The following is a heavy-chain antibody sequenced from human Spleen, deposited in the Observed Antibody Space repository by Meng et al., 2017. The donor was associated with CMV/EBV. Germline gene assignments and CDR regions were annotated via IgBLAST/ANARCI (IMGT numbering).Heavy chain of an antibody. Sequence: SGTNVPDCFIDWVRKAHGQGLGWMGWINPPTGTTHFEQKFQGRAPMTGDTSISTVNRRLTHWGSDDTAVYYCARDRDSSGWYIFDYWGQGSLVTVSS. CDR2: INPPTGTT. CDR1: GTNVPDCF. J-gene: IGHJ4*02. D-gene: IGHD6-19*01. V-gene: IGHV1-2*02. CDR3: ARDRDSSGWYIFDY.